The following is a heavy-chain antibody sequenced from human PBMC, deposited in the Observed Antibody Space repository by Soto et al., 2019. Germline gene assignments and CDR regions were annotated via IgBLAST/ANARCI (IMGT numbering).Heavy chain of an antibody. V-gene: IGHV4-34*01. CDR2: IDHSGST. CDR1: GGSFSGYY. J-gene: IGHJ4*02. D-gene: IGHD6-13*01. CDR3: ARSRWQNLVVDY. Sequence: SATLSLTCFVYGGSFSGYYWNWIRLPPGKGLEWIVEIDHSGSTNYNPSLKSRVSISVDTSKNQFSLKLTSVTAADTAVYSCARSRWQNLVVDYWGQGTLVTVS.